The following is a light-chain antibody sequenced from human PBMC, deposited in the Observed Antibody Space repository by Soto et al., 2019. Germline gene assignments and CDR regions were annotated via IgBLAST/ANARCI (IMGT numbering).Light chain of an antibody. Sequence: QSVLTQPASVSGSPGQSITISCTGTSSEVGGYNYVSWYRQHPGRAPKLMIYDVSNRPSGVSNRFSGSNSGNTASLTISGLQAEDEADYYCSSYTRSSTYVFGTGTKVTVL. V-gene: IGLV2-14*01. CDR1: SSEVGGYNY. J-gene: IGLJ1*01. CDR3: SSYTRSSTYV. CDR2: DVS.